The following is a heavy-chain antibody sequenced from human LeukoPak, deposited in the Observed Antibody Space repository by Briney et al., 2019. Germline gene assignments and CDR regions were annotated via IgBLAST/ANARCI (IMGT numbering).Heavy chain of an antibody. D-gene: IGHD3-10*01. J-gene: IGHJ6*02. Sequence: ASVKVSCKASGYTFTGYYMHWVRQAPGQGLEWMGWINPNSGGTNYAQKFQGWVTMTRDTSISTAYMELSRLRSDDTAVYYCARARITMVRGVIRYYGMDVWGQGTTVTVSS. V-gene: IGHV1-2*04. CDR1: GYTFTGYY. CDR3: ARARITMVRGVIRYYGMDV. CDR2: INPNSGGT.